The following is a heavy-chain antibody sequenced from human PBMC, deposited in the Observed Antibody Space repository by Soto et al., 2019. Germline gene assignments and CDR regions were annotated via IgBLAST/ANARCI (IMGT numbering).Heavy chain of an antibody. D-gene: IGHD6-13*01. CDR3: ARGIATAAGLFDY. V-gene: IGHV4-59*01. CDR2: IYYSGST. CDR1: GGSISTYY. J-gene: IGHJ4*02. Sequence: QVQLQESGPGLVKPSETLSLTCTVSGGSISTYYWTWIRQPPGKGLEWIGYIYYSGSTDYSPSLKSRVIISVETSKNQFALKLTSVTAADTAVYYCARGIATAAGLFDYWGQGTLVTVSS.